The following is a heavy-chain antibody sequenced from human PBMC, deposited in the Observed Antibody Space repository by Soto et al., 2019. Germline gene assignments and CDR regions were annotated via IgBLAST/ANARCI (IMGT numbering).Heavy chain of an antibody. J-gene: IGHJ4*02. CDR3: AAALEDGDNYFEY. Sequence: EVQLVESGGGLVQPGGSLRLSCGASGFTFMIYEMNWVRQAPGKGLEWVSYISSSGSAIYYADSVKGRFTISRYNARKSLYLQMNTLGDEDTAVYYCAAALEDGDNYFEYWGRGTLVTVSS. D-gene: IGHD2-15*01. CDR2: ISSSGSAI. V-gene: IGHV3-48*03. CDR1: GFTFMIYE.